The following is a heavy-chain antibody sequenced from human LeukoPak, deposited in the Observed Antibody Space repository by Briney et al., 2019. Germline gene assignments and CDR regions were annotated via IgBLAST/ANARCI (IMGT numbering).Heavy chain of an antibody. CDR2: INHSGST. J-gene: IGHJ4*02. D-gene: IGHD4-23*01. V-gene: IGHV4-34*01. CDR1: GFTFSNYG. CDR3: ARGYGGNFDY. Sequence: GSLRLSCAASGFTFSNYGMHWVRQAPGKGLEWIGEINHSGSTNYNPSLKSRVTISVDTSKNQFSLKLSSVTAADTAVYYCARGYGGNFDYWGQGTLVTVSS.